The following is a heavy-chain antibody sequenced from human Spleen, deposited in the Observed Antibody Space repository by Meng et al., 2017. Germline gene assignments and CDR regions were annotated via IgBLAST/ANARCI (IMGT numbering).Heavy chain of an antibody. CDR3: ARDLSAARRDFDY. V-gene: IGHV6-1*01. D-gene: IGHD6-6*01. Sequence: HVPLQQSGPGLVKPSQTLSLTCAISWDSVSGDIVAWNWIRQSPSRGLEWLGRTYYRSKWYNDYAVSLRSRITINPDTSKNQFSLQLNSVTPEDTAVYYCARDLSAARRDFDYWGQGTLVTVSS. CDR2: TYYRSKWYN. J-gene: IGHJ4*02. CDR1: WDSVSGDIVA.